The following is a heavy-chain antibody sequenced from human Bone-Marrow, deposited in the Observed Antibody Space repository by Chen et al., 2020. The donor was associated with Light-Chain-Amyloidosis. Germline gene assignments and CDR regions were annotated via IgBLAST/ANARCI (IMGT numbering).Heavy chain of an antibody. J-gene: IGHJ4*02. D-gene: IGHD5-12*01. CDR2: INDDGGST. V-gene: IGHV3-74*01. CDR1: GFTFSRYW. CDR3: ARDRNGYNYGVDY. Sequence: EVQLVESGGGLVQPGGSLRLSCEASGFTFSRYWMNWVRQAPGKGLVWFSRINDDGGSTTSADSVRGRFTISRDNAKNTLYLQMNSLRPEDTAVYYCARDRNGYNYGVDYWGQGTLVTVSS.